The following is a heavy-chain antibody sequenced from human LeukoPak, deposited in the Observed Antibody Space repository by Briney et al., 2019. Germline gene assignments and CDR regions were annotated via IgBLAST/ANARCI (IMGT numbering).Heavy chain of an antibody. V-gene: IGHV4-4*08. CDR3: ARRAYYDTSGYHPTSGYFDL. CDR2: IYSNGIT. Sequence: SETLSLTCTVSGGSIFSYYWNWIRQPPGKGLEWLGYIYSNGITNYSPPLRSRGTISIATSKNQVSLRLTSVPAADTAMYYCARRAYYDTSGYHPTSGYFDLWGRGTLVTVSS. D-gene: IGHD3-22*01. CDR1: GGSIFSYY. J-gene: IGHJ2*01.